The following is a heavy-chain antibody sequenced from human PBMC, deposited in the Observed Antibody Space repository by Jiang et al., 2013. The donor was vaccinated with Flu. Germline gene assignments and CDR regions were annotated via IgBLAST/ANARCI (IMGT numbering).Heavy chain of an antibody. V-gene: IGHV3-11*06. J-gene: IGHJ6*03. D-gene: IGHD4-23*01. Sequence: CAASGFTFSDYYMSWIRQAPGKGLEWVSYISSSSSYTNYADSVKGRFTISRDNAKNSLYLQMNSLRAEDTAVYYCARAYKGNSYYYYYMDVWGKGTTVTVSS. CDR2: ISSSSSYT. CDR1: GFTFSDYY. CDR3: ARAYKGNSYYYYYMDV.